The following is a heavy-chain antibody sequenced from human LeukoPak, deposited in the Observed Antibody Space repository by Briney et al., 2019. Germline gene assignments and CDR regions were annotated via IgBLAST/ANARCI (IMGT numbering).Heavy chain of an antibody. V-gene: IGHV3-30*18. Sequence: GGSLRLSCAASGFTFSSYGMHWVRQAPGKGLEWVAVISYDGSNKYYADSVKGRFTISRDNSKNTLYLQMNSLRAEDTAVYYCAKDGVCSSTSCFTYYYYYYMDVWGKGTTVTVSS. CDR3: AKDGVCSSTSCFTYYYYYYMDV. J-gene: IGHJ6*03. CDR2: ISYDGSNK. D-gene: IGHD2-2*01. CDR1: GFTFSSYG.